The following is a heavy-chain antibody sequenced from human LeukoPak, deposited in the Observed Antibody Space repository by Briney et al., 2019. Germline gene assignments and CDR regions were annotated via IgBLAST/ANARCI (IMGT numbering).Heavy chain of an antibody. CDR2: ISWNSGSI. V-gene: IGHV3-9*01. J-gene: IGHJ4*02. CDR1: GFTFSNYW. Sequence: GGSLRLSCAASGFTFSNYWMHWVRQAPGKGLEWVSGISWNSGSIGYADSVKGRFTISRDNAKNSLYLQMNSLRAEDTALYYCAKEVGYSSSWSYFDYWGQGTLVTVSS. D-gene: IGHD6-13*01. CDR3: AKEVGYSSSWSYFDY.